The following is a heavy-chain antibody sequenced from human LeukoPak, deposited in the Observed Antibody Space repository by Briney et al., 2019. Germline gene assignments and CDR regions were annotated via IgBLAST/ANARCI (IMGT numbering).Heavy chain of an antibody. CDR1: GFTVNSNY. Sequence: PGGSLRLSCAASGFTVNSNYMSWFRQAPGKGLEWVGFIRSKAYGGTTEYAASVKGRFTISRDDSKSIAYLQMNSLKTEDTAVYYCTRGVEVVTYWGQGTLVTVSS. CDR3: TRGVEVVTY. J-gene: IGHJ4*02. V-gene: IGHV3-49*03. CDR2: IRSKAYGGTT. D-gene: IGHD2-15*01.